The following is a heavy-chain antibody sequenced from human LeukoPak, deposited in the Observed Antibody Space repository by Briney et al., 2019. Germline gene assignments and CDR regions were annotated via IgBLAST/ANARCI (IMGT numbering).Heavy chain of an antibody. CDR3: ARGSRRPRGESFDY. D-gene: IGHD3-10*01. CDR2: IIPILGIA. Sequence: GSSVKVSCKASGGTFSSYAISWVRQAPGQGLEWMGRIIPILGIANYAQKFQGRVTITRDTSASTAYMELSSLRSEDTAVYYCARGSRRPRGESFDYWGQGTLVTVSS. V-gene: IGHV1-69*04. J-gene: IGHJ4*02. CDR1: GGTFSSYA.